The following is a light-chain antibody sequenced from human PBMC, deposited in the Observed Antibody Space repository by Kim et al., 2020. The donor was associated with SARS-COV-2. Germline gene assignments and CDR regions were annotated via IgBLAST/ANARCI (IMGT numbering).Light chain of an antibody. CDR2: AAS. J-gene: IGKJ5*01. Sequence: SVGESATITCRASQSVSTHVHCYQLKSGKAPKLLIYAASTLEDGVPSRFVVGGSGTDFTLTIYILQPEDFATYFFQQSYISIHITIVQWTRLEIK. V-gene: IGKV1-39*01. CDR1: QSVSTH. CDR3: QQSYISIHIT.